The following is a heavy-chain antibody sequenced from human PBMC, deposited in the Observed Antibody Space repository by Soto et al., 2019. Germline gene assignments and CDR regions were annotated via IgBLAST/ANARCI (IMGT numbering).Heavy chain of an antibody. J-gene: IGHJ5*02. CDR2: ISAYNGST. Sequence: ASVKVSCKASGYTFTSYGISWVRQAPGQGLEWMGWISAYNGSTNYAQKLQGRVTMTTDTSTSTAYMELRSLRSDDTAVYYCARDTRDLYCSSTSCYPYNWFDPWGQGTLVTVSS. V-gene: IGHV1-18*04. D-gene: IGHD2-2*01. CDR3: ARDTRDLYCSSTSCYPYNWFDP. CDR1: GYTFTSYG.